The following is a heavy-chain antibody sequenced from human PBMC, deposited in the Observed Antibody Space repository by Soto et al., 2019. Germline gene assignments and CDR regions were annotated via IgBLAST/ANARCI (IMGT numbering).Heavy chain of an antibody. CDR2: IRSKAYGGTT. J-gene: IGHJ4*02. D-gene: IGHD6-19*01. V-gene: IGHV3-49*03. CDR1: GFTFGDYA. Sequence: EAQLVESGGGLVQPGRSLRLSCTASGFTFGDYAMSCFRQAPGKGLEWVGFIRSKAYGGTTEHAASVKGRYTISRDDSNSIAYLQMNSLKNEDSAVYYCTRDTSGWYGADWGQGALVIVSS. CDR3: TRDTSGWYGAD.